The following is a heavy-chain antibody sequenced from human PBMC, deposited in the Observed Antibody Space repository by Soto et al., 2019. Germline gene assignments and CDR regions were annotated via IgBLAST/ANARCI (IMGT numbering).Heavy chain of an antibody. CDR2: ISSSSSYI. V-gene: IGHV3-21*01. Sequence: EVQLVESGGGLVKPGGSLRLSCAASGFTFSSYSMNWVRQAPGKGLEWVSSISSSSSYIYYADSVKGRFTISRDNAKNSLYLQMNSLRAEDTAVYYCARTPYSGSPRSPYYFDYWGQGTLVTVSS. J-gene: IGHJ4*02. CDR3: ARTPYSGSPRSPYYFDY. CDR1: GFTFSSYS. D-gene: IGHD1-26*01.